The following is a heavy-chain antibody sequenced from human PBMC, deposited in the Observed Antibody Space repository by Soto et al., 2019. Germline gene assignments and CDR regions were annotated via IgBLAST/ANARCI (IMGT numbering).Heavy chain of an antibody. CDR2: ISGSGGST. D-gene: IGHD3-3*01. Sequence: LRLSCAASGFTFSSYAMSWVRQAPGKGLEWVSAISGSGGSTYYADSVKGRFTISRDNSKNTLYLQMNSLRAEDTAVYYCAKGGADYDFWSGYYNGYYYYGMDVWGQGTTVTVSS. V-gene: IGHV3-23*01. CDR1: GFTFSSYA. J-gene: IGHJ6*02. CDR3: AKGGADYDFWSGYYNGYYYYGMDV.